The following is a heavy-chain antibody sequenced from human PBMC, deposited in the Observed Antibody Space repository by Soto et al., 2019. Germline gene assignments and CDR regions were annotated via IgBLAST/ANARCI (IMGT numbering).Heavy chain of an antibody. D-gene: IGHD2-21*01. CDR1: GGCISSYY. V-gene: IGHV4-59*12. J-gene: IGHJ4*01. CDR2: IYYSGIT. Sequence: SETLSLTCTVSGGCISSYYLSGIRQPPGKGLEWIGYIYYSGITNYNPSLKSRVTVSVDTSKNQFSLKLSSVTAADTAVYYCARVRYCGGECWSWGYFDYWGHGTLVTVSS. CDR3: ARVRYCGGECWSWGYFDY.